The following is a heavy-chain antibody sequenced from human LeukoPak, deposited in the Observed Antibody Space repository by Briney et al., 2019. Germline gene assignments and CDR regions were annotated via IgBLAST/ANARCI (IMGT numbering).Heavy chain of an antibody. D-gene: IGHD6-19*01. CDR2: INHSGST. Sequence: SETLSLTCAVYGGSFSGYYWSWIRQPPGKGLEWIGEINHSGSTNYNPSLKSRVTISVDTSKNQFSLKLSSVTAADTAVYYCARHMSNSGWPFDYWGQGTLVTVSS. V-gene: IGHV4-34*01. CDR1: GGSFSGYY. CDR3: ARHMSNSGWPFDY. J-gene: IGHJ4*02.